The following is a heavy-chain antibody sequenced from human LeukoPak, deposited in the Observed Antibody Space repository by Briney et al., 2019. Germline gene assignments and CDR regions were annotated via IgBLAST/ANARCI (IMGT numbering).Heavy chain of an antibody. V-gene: IGHV3-48*01. CDR3: ARESISGHGEFDY. CDR1: GFTFSGYS. Sequence: PGGSLRLSCAASGFTFSGYSMNWVRQAPGKGLEWLSYISSGSRTIYYADSVKGRFTVSRDNAKNSLYLQMNSLRAEDTAVYYCARESISGHGEFDYWGQGALVTVSS. D-gene: IGHD1-26*01. J-gene: IGHJ4*02. CDR2: ISSGSRTI.